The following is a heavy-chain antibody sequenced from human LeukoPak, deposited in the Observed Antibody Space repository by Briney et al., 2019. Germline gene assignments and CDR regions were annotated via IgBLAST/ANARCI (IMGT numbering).Heavy chain of an antibody. CDR1: GYSISSGYY. V-gene: IGHV4-38-2*02. D-gene: IGHD3-9*01. CDR2: IYHSGST. CDR3: ARGYYDILTGYLPVTYFDY. J-gene: IGHJ4*02. Sequence: SETLSLTCTVSGYSISSGYYWGWIRRPPGQGLEWIGSIYHSGSTYYNPSLKSRVTISVDTSKNQFSLKLSSVTAADTAVYYCARGYYDILTGYLPVTYFDYWGQGTLVTVSS.